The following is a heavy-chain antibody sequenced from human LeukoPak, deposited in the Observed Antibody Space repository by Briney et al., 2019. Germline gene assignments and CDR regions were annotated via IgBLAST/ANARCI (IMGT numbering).Heavy chain of an antibody. Sequence: SETLSLTCNVSGGSISSYYWSWIRQSPGKGLEWIGYIYYSGSTTNYNPSLKSRVTISVDTSRNQFFLNLSSVIAADTAVYYCARGLGYGYGLYGMDVWGQGTTVTVSS. CDR1: GGSISSYY. J-gene: IGHJ6*02. D-gene: IGHD5-18*01. CDR3: ARGLGYGYGLYGMDV. CDR2: IYYSGSTT. V-gene: IGHV4-59*01.